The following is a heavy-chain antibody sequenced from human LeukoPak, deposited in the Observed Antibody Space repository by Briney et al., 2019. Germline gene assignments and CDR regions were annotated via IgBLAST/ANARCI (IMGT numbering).Heavy chain of an antibody. CDR2: IKEDGSEK. V-gene: IGHV3-7*01. D-gene: IGHD1-26*01. Sequence: GGSLRLSCAGSGFSFSSYWMSWVRQVPGKGLEWVANIKEDGSEKNYVDSVKGRFTISRENAKNLVYLQMNSLRVEDTAVYYCARDKLVGASRFEYWGQGTQVTVSS. CDR1: GFSFSSYW. J-gene: IGHJ4*02. CDR3: ARDKLVGASRFEY.